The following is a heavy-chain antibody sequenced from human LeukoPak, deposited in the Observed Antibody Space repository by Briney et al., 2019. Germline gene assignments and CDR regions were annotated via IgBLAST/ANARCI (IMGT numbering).Heavy chain of an antibody. D-gene: IGHD4-17*01. CDR1: GYTFTSYY. V-gene: IGHV1-46*01. CDR2: INPSGGST. Sequence: ASVKVSCKASGYTFTSYYMHWVRQAPGQGLEWMGIINPSGGSTSYAQKFQGRVTMTRDTSTSTVYMELSSLRSEDTAVYYCARVGTATPGPYYFDYWGQGTLVTVSS. J-gene: IGHJ4*02. CDR3: ARVGTATPGPYYFDY.